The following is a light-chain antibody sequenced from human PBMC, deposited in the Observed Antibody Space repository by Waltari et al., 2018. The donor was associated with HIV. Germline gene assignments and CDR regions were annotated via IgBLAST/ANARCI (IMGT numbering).Light chain of an antibody. V-gene: IGLV1-51*02. CDR3: GTWDNSLSAGV. J-gene: IGLJ2*01. CDR1: TSNIGETL. CDR2: ENH. Sequence: QSVLTQPPSVSAAPGQKVTISCSGSTSNIGETLVSCYQQLPGTAPRLLIYENHHRPSGTPDRFSGSKSGTSATLGITGLQAGDEAVYFCGTWDNSLSAGVFGGGTRLTVL.